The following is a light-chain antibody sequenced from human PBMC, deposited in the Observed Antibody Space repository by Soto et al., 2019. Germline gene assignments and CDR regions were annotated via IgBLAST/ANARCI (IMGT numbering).Light chain of an antibody. CDR1: SSDVGAYNY. V-gene: IGLV2-8*01. J-gene: IGLJ3*02. CDR3: AAHAGGNTWL. CDR2: DVS. Sequence: QSALTQPPSASGSPGQSVTISCTGTSSDVGAYNYVSWYQQYTGKAPKLMIYDVSKRPSGVSYRFSGSRSGDTASLTVSGLQTEDEGLYYCAAHAGGNTWLFGGGTKVTVL.